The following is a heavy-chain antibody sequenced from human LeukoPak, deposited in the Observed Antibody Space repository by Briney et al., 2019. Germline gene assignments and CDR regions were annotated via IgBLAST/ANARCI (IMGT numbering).Heavy chain of an antibody. J-gene: IGHJ3*02. CDR1: GYTFTGYY. Sequence: ASVKVSCKASGYTFTGYYMHWVRQAPGQGLEWMGWINPNSGGTNYAQKFQGRVTVTRDTSISTAYMELSRLRSDDTAVYYCARVIPVVVVPHQDAFDIWGQGTMVTVSS. D-gene: IGHD3-22*01. CDR3: ARVIPVVVVPHQDAFDI. V-gene: IGHV1-2*02. CDR2: INPNSGGT.